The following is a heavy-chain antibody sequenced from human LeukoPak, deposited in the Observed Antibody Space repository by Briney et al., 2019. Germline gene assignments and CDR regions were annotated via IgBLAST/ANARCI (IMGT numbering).Heavy chain of an antibody. V-gene: IGHV3-7*01. Sequence: TGGSLRLSCAASGFTFSSYWMSWVRQAPGKGLEWVANIKQDGSEKYYVDSVKGRFTISRDYAKNTLYLQMNSLRAEDTAVYYCARGYYYDSSVFDYWGQGTLVTVSS. J-gene: IGHJ4*02. CDR1: GFTFSSYW. CDR2: IKQDGSEK. D-gene: IGHD3-22*01. CDR3: ARGYYYDSSVFDY.